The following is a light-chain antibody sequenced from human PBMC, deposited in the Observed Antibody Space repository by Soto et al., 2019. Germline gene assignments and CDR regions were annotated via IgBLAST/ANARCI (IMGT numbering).Light chain of an antibody. Sequence: QSALTQPRSVSGSPGQSVTISCTGTSSDVGDYNYVSWYQQHPGKAPKLMIYDVTKRPSGAPDRFSGSKSGNTASLTISGLQAEDEADYYCCSYAGSYSYVFGTGTKVTVL. CDR3: CSYAGSYSYV. CDR2: DVT. J-gene: IGLJ1*01. CDR1: SSDVGDYNY. V-gene: IGLV2-11*01.